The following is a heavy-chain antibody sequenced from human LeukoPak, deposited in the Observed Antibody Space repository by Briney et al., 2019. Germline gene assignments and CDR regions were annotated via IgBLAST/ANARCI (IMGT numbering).Heavy chain of an antibody. CDR1: GCSFSSDW. J-gene: IGHJ4*02. CDR3: ARYSGSYHGFDY. Sequence: GGSLRLSCGASGCSFSSDWMTWVRQAPGKGLEWVANIKQDGSEKYCGDSVKGRFTISRDNGKNSLYLQMNSLRDEDTNVYYCARYSGSYHGFDYWGQGTLVTVSS. D-gene: IGHD1-26*01. CDR2: IKQDGSEK. V-gene: IGHV3-7*04.